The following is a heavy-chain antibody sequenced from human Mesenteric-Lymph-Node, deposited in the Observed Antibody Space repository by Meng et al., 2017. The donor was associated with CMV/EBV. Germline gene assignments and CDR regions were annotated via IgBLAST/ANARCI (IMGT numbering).Heavy chain of an antibody. CDR1: RFTFSIYE. J-gene: IGHJ4*02. D-gene: IGHD1-14*01. CDR3: ARDNGMTGTTFLEY. Sequence: GGSLRLSCAASRFTFSIYEMNWVRQAPGKGLEWVAVISYYGSNKYSTDSVKGRFTISRDNSKNTLYLQMNSLRAEDTAVYYCARDNGMTGTTFLEYWGQGTLVTVSS. CDR2: ISYYGSNK. V-gene: IGHV3-30*04.